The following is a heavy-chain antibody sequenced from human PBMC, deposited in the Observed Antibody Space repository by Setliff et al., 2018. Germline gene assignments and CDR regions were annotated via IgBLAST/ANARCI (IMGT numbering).Heavy chain of an antibody. J-gene: IGHJ6*03. CDR3: AREQWLDPPGYYYMDV. V-gene: IGHV4-38-2*02. D-gene: IGHD6-19*01. CDR2: ISHSGST. Sequence: ETLSLTCTVSGYSISSGHYWGWIRQPPGKGLEWIGSISHSGSTYYNPSLRSRVTISLDTSKNQFSLKLSSVTAADTAVYYCAREQWLDPPGYYYMDVWAKGTTVTVSS. CDR1: GYSISSGHY.